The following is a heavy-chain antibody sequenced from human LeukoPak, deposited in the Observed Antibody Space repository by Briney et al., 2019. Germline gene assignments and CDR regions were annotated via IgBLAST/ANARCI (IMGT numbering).Heavy chain of an antibody. CDR2: IYSSGSN. CDR1: GGSLNTFY. J-gene: IGHJ4*02. D-gene: IGHD5/OR15-5a*01. Sequence: PSETLSLPCTVSGGSLNTFYGSWMRQPPGRGREGVGYIYSSGSNNQHPSLKRRVTMSGDPSKNQLYLNVSSVTAADTAVYYCARDYGVYRFDLWGEGSLVSVS. CDR3: ARDYGVYRFDL. V-gene: IGHV4-59*01.